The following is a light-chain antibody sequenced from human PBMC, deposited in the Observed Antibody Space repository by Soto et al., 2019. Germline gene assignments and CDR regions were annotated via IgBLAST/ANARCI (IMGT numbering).Light chain of an antibody. CDR1: QSISSW. CDR2: DAS. J-gene: IGKJ1*01. CDR3: QQYNSYRT. V-gene: IGKV1-5*01. Sequence: DIQMTQSPSTLSASVGDRVTITCRASQSISSWLAWYQQKPGKAPKLLIYDASSLESGVPSRFSGSGSGTGFTLTISSLQPDDFATYYCQQYNSYRTFGQGTKV.